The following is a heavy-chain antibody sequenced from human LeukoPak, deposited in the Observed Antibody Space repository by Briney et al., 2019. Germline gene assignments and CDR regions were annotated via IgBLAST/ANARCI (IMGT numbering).Heavy chain of an antibody. CDR1: VFTYNNFA. Sequence: PGGSLRLSCVASVFTYNNFAMTWVRQAPGEGLEWVSTIGGGGDGTYYADSVKGRFNISRDESTNTLYLQMNSLRAEDTAIYYCAKDLARGFCGGGSCYPFDYWGQGSLVTVSS. D-gene: IGHD2-15*01. J-gene: IGHJ4*02. CDR2: IGGGGDGT. CDR3: AKDLARGFCGGGSCYPFDY. V-gene: IGHV3-23*01.